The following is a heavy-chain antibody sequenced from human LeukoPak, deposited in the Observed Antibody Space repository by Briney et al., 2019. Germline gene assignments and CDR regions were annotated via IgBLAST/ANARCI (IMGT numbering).Heavy chain of an antibody. CDR2: IYHSGST. CDR1: GGSISSGGYS. V-gene: IGHV4-30-2*01. D-gene: IGHD5-18*01. J-gene: IGHJ6*02. CDR3: ARAGDTAMDYVGYYYYGMDV. Sequence: SQTLSLTCAVSGGSISSGGYSWSWIRQPPGKGLEWIGYIYHSGSTYYNPSLKSRVTISVDRSKNQFSLKLSSVTAADTAVYYCARAGDTAMDYVGYYYYGMDVWGQGTTVTVSS.